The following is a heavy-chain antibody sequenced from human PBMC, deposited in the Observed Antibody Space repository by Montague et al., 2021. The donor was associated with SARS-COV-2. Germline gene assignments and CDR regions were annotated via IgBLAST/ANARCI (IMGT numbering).Heavy chain of an antibody. D-gene: IGHD6-19*01. CDR3: ARGWAFDP. J-gene: IGHJ3*01. CDR1: GGSTASHY. V-gene: IGHV4-59*08. CDR2: VYYNGDT. Sequence: SETLSLTCTVSGGSTASHYWNWICKSPGKRPEWIGYVYYNGDTKCTPSLQSRVTISIDTSENQFSLRLNSVTAADTAVYFCARGWAFDPWGQGRLVTVSS.